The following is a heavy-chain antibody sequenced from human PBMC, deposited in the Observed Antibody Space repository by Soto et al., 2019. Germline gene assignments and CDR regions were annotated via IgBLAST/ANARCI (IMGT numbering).Heavy chain of an antibody. D-gene: IGHD3-10*01. V-gene: IGHV4-34*01. CDR1: GGSFSGYY. CDR2: INHSGST. CDR3: ASKDQELLWFGESPPFDY. J-gene: IGHJ4*02. Sequence: PSETLSLTCAVYGGSFSGYYWSWIRQPPGKGLEWIGEINHSGSTNYNPSLKSRVTISVDTSKNQFSLKLSSVTAADTAVYYCASKDQELLWFGESPPFDYWGQGTLVTVSS.